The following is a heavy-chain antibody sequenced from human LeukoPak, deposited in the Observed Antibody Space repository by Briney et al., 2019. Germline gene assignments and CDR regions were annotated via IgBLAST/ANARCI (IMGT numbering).Heavy chain of an antibody. CDR3: ARPTYGSGTPGGWFDP. D-gene: IGHD3-10*01. CDR2: ISAYNGNT. V-gene: IGHV1-18*01. CDR1: GYTFTSYG. J-gene: IGHJ5*02. Sequence: ASVKVSCKASGYTFTSYGISWVRQAPGQGLEWMGWISAYNGNTNYAQKLQGRVTMTTDTSTSTAYMELRSLRSDDTAVYYCARPTYGSGTPGGWFDPWGQGTLVTVSS.